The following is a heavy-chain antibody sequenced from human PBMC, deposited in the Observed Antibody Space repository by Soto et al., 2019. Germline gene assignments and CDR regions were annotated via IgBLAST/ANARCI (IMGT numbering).Heavy chain of an antibody. V-gene: IGHV4-31*03. CDR2: IYYSGST. J-gene: IGHJ4*02. CDR1: GGSLSRGGYY. Sequence: ASGDLSLTCTVSGGSLSRGGYYWSWIRQHPGKGLEWIGYIYYSGSTYYNPSLKSRVTISVDTSKNQFSLKLSSVTAADTAVYYCAREPINWGQGTLVTVSS. CDR3: AREPIN. D-gene: IGHD5-12*01.